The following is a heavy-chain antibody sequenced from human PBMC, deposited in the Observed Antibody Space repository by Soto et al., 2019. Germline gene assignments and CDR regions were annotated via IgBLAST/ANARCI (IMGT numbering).Heavy chain of an antibody. CDR1: GFTFSSYA. CDR2: ISYDGSNK. CDR3: ARGRGRRSRSWTDAFDI. J-gene: IGHJ3*02. V-gene: IGHV3-30-3*01. Sequence: GGSLRLSCAASGFTFSSYAMHWVRQAPGKGLEWVAVISYDGSNKYYADSVKGRFTISRDNSKNTLYLQMNSLRAEDTAVYYCARGRGRRSRSWTDAFDIWGQGTMVTVSS. D-gene: IGHD6-13*01.